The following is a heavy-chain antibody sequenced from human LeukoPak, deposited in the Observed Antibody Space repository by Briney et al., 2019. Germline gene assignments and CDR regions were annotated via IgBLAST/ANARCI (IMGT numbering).Heavy chain of an antibody. CDR3: AKVRDYDSSGYSDY. J-gene: IGHJ4*02. CDR2: ISGSGGST. CDR1: GGTFSSYA. V-gene: IGHV3-23*01. D-gene: IGHD3-22*01. Sequence: ASVKVSCKASGGTFSSYAMSWVRQAPGKGLEWVSAISGSGGSTYYVDSVKGRFTISRDNFKNTLYLQMNSLRAEDTAVYYCAKVRDYDSSGYSDYWGQGNLVTVSS.